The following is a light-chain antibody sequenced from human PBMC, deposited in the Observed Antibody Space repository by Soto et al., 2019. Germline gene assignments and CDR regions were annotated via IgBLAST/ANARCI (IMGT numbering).Light chain of an antibody. CDR1: QGVSRE. Sequence: EIVMTQSPATLSVSPGERATLSCRASQGVSRELAWYQQKPGQAPRLLIFGASTRATGVPARFNGSGSGTDFTLTINRLQSEDFAIYYCQHYNNWPPWTFGQGTKVEFK. J-gene: IGKJ1*01. CDR2: GAS. V-gene: IGKV3D-15*01. CDR3: QHYNNWPPWT.